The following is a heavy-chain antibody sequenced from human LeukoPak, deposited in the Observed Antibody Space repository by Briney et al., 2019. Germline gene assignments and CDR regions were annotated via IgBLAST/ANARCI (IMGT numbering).Heavy chain of an antibody. V-gene: IGHV4-30-2*01. CDR3: ASDLGYCSSTSCRYFDP. D-gene: IGHD2-2*01. Sequence: SQTLSLTCTVSGGSISSGGYYWSWIRQPPGKGLEWIGYISHSGSTYYSPSLRSRVTISVDRSKNQFSLKLSSVTAADTAVYYCASDLGYCSSTSCRYFDPWGQGTLVTVSS. CDR1: GGSISSGGYY. CDR2: ISHSGST. J-gene: IGHJ5*02.